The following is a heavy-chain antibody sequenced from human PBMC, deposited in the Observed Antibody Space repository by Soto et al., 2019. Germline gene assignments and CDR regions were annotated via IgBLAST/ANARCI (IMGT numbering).Heavy chain of an antibody. Sequence: SETLSLTCTVSGGSVSSNSYYWGWVRQPPGKGLEWIGSVYYSGSTYYNPSLKSRVTISVDTSKNQFSLDLRSVTAADTAVYYCARGGSWYKSPDSWGQGTRVTVSS. J-gene: IGHJ5*01. V-gene: IGHV4-39*07. CDR2: VYYSGST. CDR1: GGSVSSNSYY. CDR3: ARGGSWYKSPDS. D-gene: IGHD6-13*01.